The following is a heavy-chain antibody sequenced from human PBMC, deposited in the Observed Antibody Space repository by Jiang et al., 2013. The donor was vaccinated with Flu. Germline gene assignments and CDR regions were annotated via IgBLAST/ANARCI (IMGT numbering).Heavy chain of an antibody. CDR2: IIPSLERT. Sequence: NSHTISWVRQAPGQGLEWLGRIIPSLERTNYAQQFQGRVTITADKSTNTVHMELSSLRSEDTAIYFCARDGTIYYYDSSAYPAGFDPSGPGNPGHCLL. D-gene: IGHD3-22*01. J-gene: IGHJ5*02. V-gene: IGHV1-69*08. CDR1: NSHT. CDR3: ARDGTIYYYDSSAYPAGFDP.